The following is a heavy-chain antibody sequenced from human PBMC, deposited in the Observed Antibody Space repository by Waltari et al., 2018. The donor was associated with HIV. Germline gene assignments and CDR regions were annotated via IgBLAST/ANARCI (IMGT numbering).Heavy chain of an antibody. CDR2: IRSKAYGGTT. V-gene: IGHV3-49*03. CDR3: TRWGYGGNLGDY. D-gene: IGHD4-17*01. J-gene: IGHJ4*02. Sequence: EVQLVESGGGLVQPGRSLRLSCTASGFSFGDYALSWFRQAPGKGLGWVGFIRSKAYGGTTEYAASVKGRFTISRDDSKSIAYLQMNSLKTEDTAVYYCTRWGYGGNLGDYWGQGTLVTVSS. CDR1: GFSFGDYA.